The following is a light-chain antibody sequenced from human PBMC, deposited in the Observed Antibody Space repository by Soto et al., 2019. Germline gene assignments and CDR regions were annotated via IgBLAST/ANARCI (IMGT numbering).Light chain of an antibody. J-gene: IGKJ1*01. CDR2: KAS. Sequence: LQITQSPSTLSASVGDRVTITCRASQSISTWLAWYQQQPGKAPKLLIYKASTLKSGVPSRFSGSGSGTEFTLTISSLQPDDFATYYCQHYNSYSEAFGQGTKVDIK. CDR1: QSISTW. V-gene: IGKV1-5*03. CDR3: QHYNSYSEA.